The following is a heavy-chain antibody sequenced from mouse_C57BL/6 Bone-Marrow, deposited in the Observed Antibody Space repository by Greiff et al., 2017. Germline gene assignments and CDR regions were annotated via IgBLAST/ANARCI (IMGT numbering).Heavy chain of an antibody. D-gene: IGHD3-2*01. CDR1: GYAFSSSW. CDR3: AKGRHWFAY. J-gene: IGHJ3*01. V-gene: IGHV1-82*01. Sequence: VQLQESGPELVKPGASVKISCKASGYAFSSSWMNWVKQRPGKGLEWIGRIYPGDGDTNYNGKFKGKATLTADKSSSTAYMQLSSLTSEDSAVYFCAKGRHWFAYWGQGTLVTVSA. CDR2: IYPGDGDT.